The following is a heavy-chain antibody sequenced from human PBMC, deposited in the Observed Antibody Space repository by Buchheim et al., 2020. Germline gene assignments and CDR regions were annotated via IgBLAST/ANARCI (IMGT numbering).Heavy chain of an antibody. Sequence: EVQLVESGGGLVQPGGSLRLSCAASGFTFSSYDMHWVRQATGKGLEWVSAIGTAGDTYYPGSVKGRFTISRENAKNSLYLQMNSLRAGDTAVYYCARGSTGITGTTPYDYGGQGTL. J-gene: IGHJ4*02. D-gene: IGHD1-7*01. CDR2: IGTAGDT. V-gene: IGHV3-13*04. CDR3: ARGSTGITGTTPYDY. CDR1: GFTFSSYD.